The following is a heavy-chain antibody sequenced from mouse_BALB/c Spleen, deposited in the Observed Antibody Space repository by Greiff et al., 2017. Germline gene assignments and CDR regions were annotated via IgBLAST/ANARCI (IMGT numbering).Heavy chain of an antibody. J-gene: IGHJ3*01. V-gene: IGHV1-77*01. CDR2: IYPGSGST. Sequence: VQLVESGPELVKPGASVKMSCKASGYTFTDYVISWVKQRTGQGLEWIGEIYPGSGSTYYNEKFKGKATLTADKSSNTAYMQLSSLTSEDSAVYFCARGTTVGPWFAYWGQGTLVTVSA. CDR1: GYTFTDYV. CDR3: ARGTTVGPWFAY. D-gene: IGHD1-1*01.